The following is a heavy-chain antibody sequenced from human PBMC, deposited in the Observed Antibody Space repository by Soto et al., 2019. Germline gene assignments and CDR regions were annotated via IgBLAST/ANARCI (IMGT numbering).Heavy chain of an antibody. D-gene: IGHD3-22*01. Sequence: SETLFIICTVSGVSIPSRTYYWGRFRQPPGKGLEWIGYIYYSGSTYYNPSLKSRVTISVDTSRSQFSLKLSSVTAADTAVYYCARNDYYGSSGSLDYWGQGILVT. CDR1: GVSIPSRTYY. V-gene: IGHV4-39*01. J-gene: IGHJ4*02. CDR2: IYYSGST. CDR3: ARNDYYGSSGSLDY.